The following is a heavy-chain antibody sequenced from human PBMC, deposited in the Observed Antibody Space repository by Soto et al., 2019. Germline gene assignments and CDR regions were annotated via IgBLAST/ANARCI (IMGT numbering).Heavy chain of an antibody. CDR1: GYTITSYG. V-gene: IGHV1-18*01. CDR3: ASYAFFPYGDQISIDY. J-gene: IGHJ4*02. D-gene: IGHD4-17*01. Sequence: QVQLVQSGAEVKKPGASVKVSCKASGYTITSYGISWVRQAPGQGLEWMGWISAYNGNTNYAQKLQGRVTMTTDPSTSTAYMQLRSLRSDDTAVYYCASYAFFPYGDQISIDYWGQGTLVTVSS. CDR2: ISAYNGNT.